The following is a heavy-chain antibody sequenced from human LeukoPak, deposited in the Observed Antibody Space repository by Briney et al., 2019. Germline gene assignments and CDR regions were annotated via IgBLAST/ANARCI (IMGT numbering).Heavy chain of an antibody. CDR3: ARLGPYYYYYGMDV. V-gene: IGHV5-10-1*01. CDR1: GYSFTSYW. Sequence: GQSLKISCNGSGYSFTSYWISRVRQMPGKGLEWKGRIDPSDSYTNYSPSFQGHVTISADKSISTAYLQWSSLKASDTAMYYCARLGPYYYYYGMDVWGQGTTVTVSS. J-gene: IGHJ6*02. CDR2: IDPSDSYT.